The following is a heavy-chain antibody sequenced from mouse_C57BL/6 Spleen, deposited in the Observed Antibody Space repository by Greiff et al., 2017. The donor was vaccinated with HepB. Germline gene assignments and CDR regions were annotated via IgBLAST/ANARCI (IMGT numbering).Heavy chain of an antibody. V-gene: IGHV2-6-1*01. Sequence: VQLQQSGPGLVAPSQSLSITCTVSGFSLTSYGVHWVRQPPGKGLEWLVVIWSDGSTTYNSALKSRLSISKDNSKSQVFLKMNSLQTDDTAMYYCARHEPGYYAIDYWGQGTSVTVSS. CDR3: ARHEPGYYAIDY. J-gene: IGHJ4*01. CDR1: GFSLTSYG. D-gene: IGHD4-1*01. CDR2: IWSDGST.